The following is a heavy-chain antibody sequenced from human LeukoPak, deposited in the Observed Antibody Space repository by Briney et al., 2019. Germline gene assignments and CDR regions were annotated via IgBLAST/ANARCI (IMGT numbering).Heavy chain of an antibody. CDR1: GGTFSSYA. J-gene: IGHJ3*02. Sequence: SVKVSCNASGGTFSSYAISWVRHAPGQGLEWMGRIIPNLGTANYAQKFQGRVTITTDESTSTAYTELSSLRSEDTAVYYCARGVDYYDSSGYYFGAFDIWGQGTMVTVSS. D-gene: IGHD3-22*01. V-gene: IGHV1-69*11. CDR2: IIPNLGTA. CDR3: ARGVDYYDSSGYYFGAFDI.